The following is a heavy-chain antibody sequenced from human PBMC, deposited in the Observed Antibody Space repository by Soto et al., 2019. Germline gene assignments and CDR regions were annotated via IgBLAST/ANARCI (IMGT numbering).Heavy chain of an antibody. CDR1: GGTFSSYA. Sequence: SVKVSCKASGGTFSSYAISWVRQAPGQGLEWMGGIIPIFGTANYAQKFQGRVTITADESASTAYMELSSLRSEDTAVYYCARDGIPTGTTEVNWFDPWGQGTLVTVSS. V-gene: IGHV1-69*13. CDR2: IIPIFGTA. CDR3: ARDGIPTGTTEVNWFDP. J-gene: IGHJ5*02. D-gene: IGHD1-1*01.